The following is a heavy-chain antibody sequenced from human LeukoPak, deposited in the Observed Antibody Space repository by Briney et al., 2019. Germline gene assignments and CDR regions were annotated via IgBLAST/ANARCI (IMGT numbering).Heavy chain of an antibody. J-gene: IGHJ4*02. CDR2: INPNRGGT. CDR3: ARRQIDCSTTSCYVDY. D-gene: IGHD2-2*01. V-gene: IGHV1-2*02. Sequence: GASVKVSCKASGYTFTSYGISWVRQAPGQGLEWMGWINPNRGGTSYAQNFQGRVTMTRDTPITTAYMELSRLRSDDTAVYYCARRQIDCSTTSCYVDYWGQGTLVTVSS. CDR1: GYTFTSYG.